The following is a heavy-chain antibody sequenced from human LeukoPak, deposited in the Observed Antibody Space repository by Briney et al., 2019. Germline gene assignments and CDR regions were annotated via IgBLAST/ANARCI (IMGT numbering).Heavy chain of an antibody. CDR3: AKAHYSNWVPMDV. CDR2: ISYDGSNK. Sequence: GGSLRLSCAASGFTFSSYGMHWVRQAPGKGLEWVAVISYDGSNKYYADSVKGRFTIPRDNSKNTLYLQMNSLRAEDTAVYYCAKAHYSNWVPMDVWGKGTTVTVSS. CDR1: GFTFSSYG. J-gene: IGHJ6*04. V-gene: IGHV3-30*18. D-gene: IGHD4-11*01.